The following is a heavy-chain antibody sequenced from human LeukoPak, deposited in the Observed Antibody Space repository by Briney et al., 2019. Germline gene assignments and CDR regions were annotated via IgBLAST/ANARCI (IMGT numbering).Heavy chain of an antibody. V-gene: IGHV4-4*07. CDR2: IYTSGST. J-gene: IGHJ4*02. CDR3: ARVVVCSGGSCFDY. Sequence: PSETLCLTCTVSGGSISSYYWSWIRQPAGKGLEWIGRIYTSGSTNYNPSLKSRVTMSVDTSKNQFSLKLSSVTAADTAVYYCARVVVCSGGSCFDYWGQGTLVTVSS. D-gene: IGHD2-15*01. CDR1: GGSISSYY.